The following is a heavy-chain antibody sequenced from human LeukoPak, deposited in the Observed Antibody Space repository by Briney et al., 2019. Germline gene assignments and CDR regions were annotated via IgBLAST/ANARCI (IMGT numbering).Heavy chain of an antibody. CDR2: ISYDGSNK. D-gene: IGHD6-19*01. V-gene: IGHV3-30*18. Sequence: PGRSLRLSCAASGFTFSSYGMHWVRQAPGKGLEWVAVISYDGSNKYYADSVKGRFTLSRDNSRNTLYLQMNSLRAEDTAVYYCAKPPPSGWYSFDYWGQGTLVTVSS. J-gene: IGHJ4*02. CDR3: AKPPPSGWYSFDY. CDR1: GFTFSSYG.